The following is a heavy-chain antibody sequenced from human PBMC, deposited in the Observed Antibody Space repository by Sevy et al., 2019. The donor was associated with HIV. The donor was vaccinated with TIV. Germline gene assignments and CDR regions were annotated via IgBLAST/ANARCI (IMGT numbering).Heavy chain of an antibody. V-gene: IGHV4-61*01. CDR2: VFYFGST. J-gene: IGHJ6*02. Sequence: SETLSLTCSISDASVSSANDYWTWVRQPPGKGLEWIGNVFYFGSTNYNPSLKSRVTISLDTSKKQFSLKLTSVTAADTAGYYCARDQYYDILTGLYAMDVWGQGTTVTVSS. CDR1: DASVSSANDY. D-gene: IGHD3-9*01. CDR3: ARDQYYDILTGLYAMDV.